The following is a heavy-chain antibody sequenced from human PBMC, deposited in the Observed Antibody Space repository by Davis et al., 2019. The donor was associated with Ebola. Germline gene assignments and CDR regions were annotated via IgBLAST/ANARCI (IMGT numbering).Heavy chain of an antibody. CDR3: ARSDYYYGMDV. CDR1: GGSISSSSYY. D-gene: IGHD6-6*01. CDR2: IYYSGST. Sequence: MPSETLSLTCTVSGGSISSSSYYWSWIRQPPGKGLEWIGYIYYSGSTNYNPSLKSRVTISVDTSKNQFSLKLSSVTAADTAVYYCARSDYYYGMDVWGQGTTVTVSS. V-gene: IGHV4-61*05. J-gene: IGHJ6*02.